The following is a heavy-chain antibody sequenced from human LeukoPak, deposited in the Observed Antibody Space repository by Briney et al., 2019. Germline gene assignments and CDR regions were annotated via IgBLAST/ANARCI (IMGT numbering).Heavy chain of an antibody. CDR2: VHLDGRT. V-gene: IGHV4-4*02. Sequence: KPGGSLRLSCAASGFTFSNAWMSWVRQPPGKGLEWIGEVHLDGRTNYNPSLKSRLIMSVDLPENHISLKLTSVTAADTAVYYCAREGGFYRPLDYSGQGTLVTVSS. D-gene: IGHD3-3*01. CDR3: AREGGFYRPLDY. J-gene: IGHJ4*02. CDR1: GFTFSNAW.